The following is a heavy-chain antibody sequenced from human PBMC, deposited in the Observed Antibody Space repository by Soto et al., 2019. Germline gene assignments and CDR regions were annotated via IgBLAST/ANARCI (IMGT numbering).Heavy chain of an antibody. D-gene: IGHD7-27*01. CDR2: ISYDGSNK. J-gene: IGHJ4*02. Sequence: QVQLVESGGGVVQPGRSLRLSCAASGFTFSSYGMHWVRQAPGKGLEWVAVISYDGSNKYYADSVRGRFTISGDTSNNTLYLQMNSLRAEDTAVYYCAKDLGMSKDYFDYWGQGTLVTVSS. CDR3: AKDLGMSKDYFDY. V-gene: IGHV3-30*18. CDR1: GFTFSSYG.